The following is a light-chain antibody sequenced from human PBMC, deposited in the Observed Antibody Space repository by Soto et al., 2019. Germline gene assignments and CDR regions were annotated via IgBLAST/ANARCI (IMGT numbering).Light chain of an antibody. CDR2: GAS. Sequence: EIVLTQSPGTLSLSPGESATLSCRASQSVSSNYLSWYQQKPGQAPRLLIYGASSRATGIPDTFSGSASGTDFILTISRLEPEDFAVDYCQQYGRSPWTFGQGTKVEVK. V-gene: IGKV3-20*01. CDR1: QSVSSNY. J-gene: IGKJ1*01. CDR3: QQYGRSPWT.